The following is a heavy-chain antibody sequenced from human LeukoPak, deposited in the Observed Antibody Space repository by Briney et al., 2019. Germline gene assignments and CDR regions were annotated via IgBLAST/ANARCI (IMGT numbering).Heavy chain of an antibody. D-gene: IGHD5-18*01. CDR2: MSYDGFNK. CDR3: AKTKGYSYVYYFDY. J-gene: IGHJ4*02. V-gene: IGHV3-30*18. CDR1: GFTFSSYA. Sequence: GSSLRLSCAASGFTFSSYAMHWARQSLGKGLKWVAVMSYDGFNKYYADSVKGRFTISRDNSKNTLYLQMNSLRAEDTAVYYCAKTKGYSYVYYFDYWGQGTLVTVSS.